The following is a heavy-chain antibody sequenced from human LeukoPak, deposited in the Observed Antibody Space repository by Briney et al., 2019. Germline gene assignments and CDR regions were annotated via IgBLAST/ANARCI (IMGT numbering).Heavy chain of an antibody. V-gene: IGHV1-2*02. Sequence: ASVKVSCKASGYTFTGYYMHWVRQAPGQGLEWVGWINPNSGGTNYAQKFQGRVTMTRDTSISTAYMELSRLRSDDTAVYYCASPYYGGYYYGMDVWGQGTTVTVSS. CDR2: INPNSGGT. CDR3: ASPYYGGYYYGMDV. D-gene: IGHD3-10*01. J-gene: IGHJ6*02. CDR1: GYTFTGYY.